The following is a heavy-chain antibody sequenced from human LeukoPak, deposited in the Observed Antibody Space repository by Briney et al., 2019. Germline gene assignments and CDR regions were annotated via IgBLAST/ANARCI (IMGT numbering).Heavy chain of an antibody. D-gene: IGHD2-2*01. J-gene: IGHJ4*02. Sequence: SETLSLTCTVSGGSISSYYWSWIRQPPGKGLEWIGYIYYSGSTNYNPSLKSRVTISVDTSKNQLSLKLSSVTAADTAVYYCARGPRLGYCSSTSCYTSHDYWGQGTLVTVSS. CDR2: IYYSGST. V-gene: IGHV4-59*12. CDR3: ARGPRLGYCSSTSCYTSHDY. CDR1: GGSISSYY.